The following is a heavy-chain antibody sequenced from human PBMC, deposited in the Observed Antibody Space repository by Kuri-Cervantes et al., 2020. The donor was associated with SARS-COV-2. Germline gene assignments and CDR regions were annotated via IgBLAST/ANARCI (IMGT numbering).Heavy chain of an antibody. CDR3: ARDGPTVTTWFNYYMDV. Sequence: GGSLRLTCAASGFTFGTYAMHWFRQAPGKGLEWVAVISYDGSKKYYGDSVKGRFTISRDKSKNTLYLQMNSLRPEDTAVYHCARDGPTVTTWFNYYMDVWGKGTTVTVSS. D-gene: IGHD4-11*01. V-gene: IGHV3-30-3*01. CDR2: ISYDGSKK. CDR1: GFTFGTYA. J-gene: IGHJ6*03.